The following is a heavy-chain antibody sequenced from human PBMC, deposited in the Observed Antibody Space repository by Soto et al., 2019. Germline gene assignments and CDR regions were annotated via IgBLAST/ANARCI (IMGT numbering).Heavy chain of an antibody. D-gene: IGHD3-10*01. V-gene: IGHV1-2*02. CDR3: ARTYYYGSGSYLYGMDV. CDR1: GYTFTGYY. Sequence: XVKVSCNSSGYTFTGYYMHWVRQAPGQGLEWMGWINPNSGGTNYAQKFQGRVTMTRDTSISTAYMELSRLRSDDTAVYYCARTYYYGSGSYLYGMDVWGQGTTVTVSS. CDR2: INPNSGGT. J-gene: IGHJ6*02.